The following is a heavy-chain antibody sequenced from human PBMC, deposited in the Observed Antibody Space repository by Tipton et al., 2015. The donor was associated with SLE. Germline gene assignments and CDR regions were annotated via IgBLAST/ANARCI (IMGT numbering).Heavy chain of an antibody. CDR1: GGSISSHY. CDR2: IYYSGST. D-gene: IGHD3-10*01. Sequence: TLSLTCTVSGGSISSHYWSWIRQPPGKGLEWIGYIYYSGSTNYNPSLKSRVTISVDTSKNQFSLKLSSVTAADTAVYYCARDPFDYGSERNAFDIWGQGTMVTVSS. J-gene: IGHJ3*02. CDR3: ARDPFDYGSERNAFDI. V-gene: IGHV4-59*11.